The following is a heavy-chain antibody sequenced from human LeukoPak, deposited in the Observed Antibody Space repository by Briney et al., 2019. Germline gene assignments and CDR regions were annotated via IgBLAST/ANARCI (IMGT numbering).Heavy chain of an antibody. Sequence: SETLSLTCAVSDGSINSGDYSWSWIRQPPGHGLEWIGEISLSGLTNYSPSLNSRVTMSLDKPKNQLSLNLSSVTAADTAVYYCSRENGAFSPFGFWGQGTLVTVPS. CDR2: ISLSGLT. D-gene: IGHD2-8*01. CDR3: SRENGAFSPFGF. J-gene: IGHJ4*02. V-gene: IGHV4-30-2*01. CDR1: DGSINSGDYS.